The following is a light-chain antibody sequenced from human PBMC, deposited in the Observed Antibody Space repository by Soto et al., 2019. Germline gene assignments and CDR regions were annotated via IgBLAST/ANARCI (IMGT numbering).Light chain of an antibody. J-gene: IGKJ1*01. Sequence: DIEMTQSPSSLSASIGETVTVTCRASQSIGRYLNWYQQKPGKAPTLLISAASSLERGVPLRFSGGGSGTEFTLTISSLQPEDFATYYCQQNYRNTPWTFGQGTKVDIK. CDR2: AAS. CDR1: QSIGRY. CDR3: QQNYRNTPWT. V-gene: IGKV1-39*01.